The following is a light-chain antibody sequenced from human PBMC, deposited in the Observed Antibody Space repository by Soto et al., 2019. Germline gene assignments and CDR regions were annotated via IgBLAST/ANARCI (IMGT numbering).Light chain of an antibody. CDR3: QQSYTSPPWT. V-gene: IGKV1-39*01. Sequence: DIQITQSPSSLSSSVLERFTISCRAAQSISTYLNWYQQKPGTAPRLLIYSASSVKTGGPPRFSGSGSGRDFTLTISSLRPEDIATYFCQQSYTSPPWTFGQGTKVDIK. J-gene: IGKJ1*01. CDR2: SAS. CDR1: QSISTY.